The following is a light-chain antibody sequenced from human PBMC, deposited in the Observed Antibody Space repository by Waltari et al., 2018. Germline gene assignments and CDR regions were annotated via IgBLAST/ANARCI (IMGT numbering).Light chain of an antibody. V-gene: IGKV3-15*01. CDR3: QQYNIRLT. CDR2: GAA. J-gene: IGKJ4*01. Sequence: EIVMTQSPATLSVSPGERATLSCRASQSISSNLAWYQHKPGQAPRLLISGAATRASGIPARFSGSGSGTQFTLTINSLQSEDFAVYYCQQYNIRLTFGGGTKVDIK. CDR1: QSISSN.